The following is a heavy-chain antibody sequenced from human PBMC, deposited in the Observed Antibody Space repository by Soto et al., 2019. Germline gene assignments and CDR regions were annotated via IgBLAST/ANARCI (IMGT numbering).Heavy chain of an antibody. CDR1: GFTFSHYA. J-gene: IGHJ4*02. V-gene: IGHV3-30*18. Sequence: QVQLVESGGGVVQPGRSLRLSCAASGFTFSHYAMHWVRQAPGKGLEWVALMSYDGSNEYYADSVKVRFTISRDNSKNTLYLQMNSLSAEDTAVYYCAKDGSHNFDYWGQGTLVTVSS. D-gene: IGHD1-26*01. CDR3: AKDGSHNFDY. CDR2: MSYDGSNE.